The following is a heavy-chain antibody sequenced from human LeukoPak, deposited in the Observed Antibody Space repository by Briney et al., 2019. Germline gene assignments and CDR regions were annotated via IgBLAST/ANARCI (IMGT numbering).Heavy chain of an antibody. CDR1: GFTFSRHG. D-gene: IGHD5-24*01. J-gene: IGHJ4*02. Sequence: PGGSLRLSCAASGFTFSRHGMHWVRQAPGKGLEWVAVIGDTGRARYYADSVTGRFTTSRDNSQNTLYLEMNSLRVEDTAVYYCGRGWAVDFWGQGTLVTVSS. CDR2: IGDTGRAR. CDR3: GRGWAVDF. V-gene: IGHV3-33*08.